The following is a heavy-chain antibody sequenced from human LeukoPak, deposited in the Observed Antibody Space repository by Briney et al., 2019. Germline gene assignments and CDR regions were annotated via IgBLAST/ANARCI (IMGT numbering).Heavy chain of an antibody. CDR1: GGSISSYY. CDR2: IYYSGST. V-gene: IGHV4-59*01. CDR3: ARSLSRLGWFDP. D-gene: IGHD6-25*01. J-gene: IGHJ5*02. Sequence: TSETLSLTCTVSGGSISSYYWSWIRQPPGKGLEWIGYIYYSGSTNYNPSLKSRVTLSVDTSKNQFSLKLSSVTAADTAVYYCARSLSRLGWFDPWGQGTLVTVSS.